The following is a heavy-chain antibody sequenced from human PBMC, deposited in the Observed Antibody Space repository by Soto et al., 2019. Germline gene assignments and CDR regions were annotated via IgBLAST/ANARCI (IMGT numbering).Heavy chain of an antibody. CDR3: ARGLRNGFNV. V-gene: IGHV3-21*01. CDR2: ISGPSIYI. D-gene: IGHD2-8*01. J-gene: IGHJ6*02. CDR1: GFTFSGYS. Sequence: EVQLVEAGGGLVKPGGSLRLSCVASGFTFSGYSRNWVRQAPGKGLEWVSYISGPSIYIYYADAVKGRFTISRDNAKSAVYLQMNSLRAEDTAVYYCARGLRNGFNVWGQGTTFSVSS.